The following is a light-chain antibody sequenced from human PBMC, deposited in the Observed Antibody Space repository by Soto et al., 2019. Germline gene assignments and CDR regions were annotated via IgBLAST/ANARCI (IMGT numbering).Light chain of an antibody. Sequence: QSALTQPPSASGSPGQSVTISCTGTSSDVGGYNYVSWYQQHPGKAPKLMIYEVSKRPSGVPDRFSGSKSGNTASLTVSGLQVEDEADYHCTSYTRDTALVFGTGTKLTVL. V-gene: IGLV2-8*01. CDR3: TSYTRDTALV. CDR1: SSDVGGYNY. CDR2: EVS. J-gene: IGLJ1*01.